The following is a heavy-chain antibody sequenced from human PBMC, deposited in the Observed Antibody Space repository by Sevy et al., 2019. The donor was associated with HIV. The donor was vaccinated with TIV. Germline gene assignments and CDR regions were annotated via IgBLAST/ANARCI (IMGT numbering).Heavy chain of an antibody. D-gene: IGHD3-22*01. V-gene: IGHV1-24*01. Sequence: ASVKVSCKVSGHTLTEISRHWVRQTPGRGLEWMGRFDPEDGETIYAQRFQGRITMTEDTSTDTAYLELSSLRSEDTAVYCCATAREYYEDNSGYFDYWGPGTLVTVSS. J-gene: IGHJ4*02. CDR1: GHTLTEIS. CDR3: ATAREYYEDNSGYFDY. CDR2: FDPEDGET.